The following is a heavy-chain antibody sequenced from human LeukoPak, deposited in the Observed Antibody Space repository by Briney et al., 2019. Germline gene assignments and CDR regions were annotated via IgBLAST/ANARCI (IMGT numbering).Heavy chain of an antibody. Sequence: PSETLSLTCAVSGGSISSSNWWSWVRQPPGKGLEWIGEIYHSGSTNYNPSLKSRVTISVDKSKNQFSLKLSSVTAADTAVYYCARNTHDILTGYLYWFDPWGQGTLVTVSS. J-gene: IGHJ5*02. D-gene: IGHD3-9*01. CDR1: GGSISSSNW. CDR2: IYHSGST. CDR3: ARNTHDILTGYLYWFDP. V-gene: IGHV4-4*02.